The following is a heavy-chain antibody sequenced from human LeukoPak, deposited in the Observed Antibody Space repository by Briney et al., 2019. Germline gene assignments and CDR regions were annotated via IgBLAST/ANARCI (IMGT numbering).Heavy chain of an antibody. CDR3: ARGGYSHGRYYYYMDV. CDR2: ISSTSAYI. D-gene: IGHD5-18*01. Sequence: AGGPLRLSCAASGFAFSTYSMIWVRQAPGKGLEWVSSISSTSAYIYYADSLKGRFTISRDNAKNSLYLQTNSLRAEDTAVYYCARGGYSHGRYYYYMDVWGIGTAVTVSS. V-gene: IGHV3-21*06. CDR1: GFAFSTYS. J-gene: IGHJ6*03.